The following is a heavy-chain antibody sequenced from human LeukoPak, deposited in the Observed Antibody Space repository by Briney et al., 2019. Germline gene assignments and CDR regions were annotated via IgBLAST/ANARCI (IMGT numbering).Heavy chain of an antibody. CDR1: GSTFSSYG. CDR3: AELGITMIGGV. Sequence: GGTLRLSCAASGSTFSSYGMSWVRQAPGKGLEWVSAISGSGGSTYYADSVKGRFTISRDNAKNSLYLQMNSLRAEDTAVYYCAELGITMIGGVWGKGTTVTISS. CDR2: ISGSGGST. D-gene: IGHD3-10*02. V-gene: IGHV3-23*01. J-gene: IGHJ6*04.